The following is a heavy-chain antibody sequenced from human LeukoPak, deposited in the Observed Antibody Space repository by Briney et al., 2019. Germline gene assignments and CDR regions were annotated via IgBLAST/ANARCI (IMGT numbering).Heavy chain of an antibody. D-gene: IGHD1-1*01. CDR1: GFSFSTYS. J-gene: IGHJ4*02. Sequence: GGSLRLSCTASGFSFSTYSMNWVRQAPGKGLEWVSYIVGSSSNMYYADSVKGRFTISRDNAKNSLNLQMGSLRAEDTAVYYCATDTPETAAFDYWGQGTLVTVSS. CDR3: ATDTPETAAFDY. CDR2: IVGSSSNM. V-gene: IGHV3-48*04.